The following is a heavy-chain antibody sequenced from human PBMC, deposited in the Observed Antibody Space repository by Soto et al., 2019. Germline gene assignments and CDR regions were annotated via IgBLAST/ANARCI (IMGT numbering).Heavy chain of an antibody. D-gene: IGHD2-15*01. CDR2: ISGSGSST. CDR1: GFTFRNYA. J-gene: IGHJ3*02. Sequence: EVQLLESGGGLVQPGGSLRLSCAASGFTFRNYAMNWVRQAPGKGLEWVSVISGSGSSTYYADSVKGRFSISRDHSKNTLYLQMSSLRADDTAVYYCARRSPSWAFDIWGQGTMVTVSS. V-gene: IGHV3-23*01. CDR3: ARRSPSWAFDI.